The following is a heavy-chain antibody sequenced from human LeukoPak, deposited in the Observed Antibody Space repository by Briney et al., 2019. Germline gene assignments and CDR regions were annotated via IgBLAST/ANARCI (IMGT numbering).Heavy chain of an antibody. J-gene: IGHJ5*02. CDR3: TRDSGTYNWLDP. D-gene: IGHD1-26*01. V-gene: IGHV3-73*01. Sequence: GGSLRLSCAASGFTFSSYGMHWVRQSSGKGLEWVGHIDKKDNFYATTSAASVTGRFTISRDDSKNTAYLQMNSLKTEDTALYYCTRDSGTYNWLDPWGQGTLVTVSS. CDR2: IDKKDNFYAT. CDR1: GFTFSSYG.